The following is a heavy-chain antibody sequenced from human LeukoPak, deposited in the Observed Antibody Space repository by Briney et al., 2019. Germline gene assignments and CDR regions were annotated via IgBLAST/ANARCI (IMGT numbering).Heavy chain of an antibody. CDR1: GFTFSSYG. J-gene: IGHJ4*02. CDR3: AKDRSRNYFDY. Sequence: GGSLRLSCAASGFTFSSYGLHWVRQAPGKGLEWVAFIRNDGNNKYYADSVKGRFTISRDNSKDTLFLQMNSLRAEDTAVYYCAKDRSRNYFDYWGQGTPVTVSS. V-gene: IGHV3-30*02. CDR2: IRNDGNNK.